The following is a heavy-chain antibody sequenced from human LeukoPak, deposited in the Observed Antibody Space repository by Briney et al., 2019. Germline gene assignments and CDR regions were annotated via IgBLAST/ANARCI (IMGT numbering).Heavy chain of an antibody. CDR3: ARAPGYCSSTSCRYFNL. V-gene: IGHV3-21*01. CDR1: GFTFSSYS. J-gene: IGHJ2*01. CDR2: ISSSSSYI. D-gene: IGHD2-2*01. Sequence: PGGSLRLSCAASGFTFSSYSMNWVRQAPGKGLEWVSSISSSSSYIYYADSVKGRFTISRDNAKNSLYLQMNSLRAEDTAVYYCARAPGYCSSTSCRYFNLWGRGTLVTVSS.